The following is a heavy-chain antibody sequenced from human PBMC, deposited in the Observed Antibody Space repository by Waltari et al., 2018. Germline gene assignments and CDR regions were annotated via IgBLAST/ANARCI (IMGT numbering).Heavy chain of an antibody. Sequence: QVQLQQWGAGLLKPSETLSLTCAVYGGSFSGYYWSWIRQPPGKGLEWMGEINHSGSTNYNPSLKSRVTISVDTSKNQFSLKLSSVTAADTAVYYCARGRKWDQAYRAFDIWGQGTMVTVSS. J-gene: IGHJ3*02. CDR3: ARGRKWDQAYRAFDI. CDR2: INHSGST. CDR1: GGSFSGYY. V-gene: IGHV4-34*01. D-gene: IGHD1-26*01.